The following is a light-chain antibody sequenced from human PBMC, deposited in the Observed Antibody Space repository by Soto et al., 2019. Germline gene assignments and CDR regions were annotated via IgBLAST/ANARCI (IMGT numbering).Light chain of an antibody. J-gene: IGLJ1*01. Sequence: QSALTQPPSASGPPGQSVNISCTGTSSDVGGYNYVSWYQQHPGKAPKLMIYEVSKRPSGVPDRFSGSKSGNTASLTVSGLQAEDEADYYCSSYAGSNNFVFGTGTKVTV. CDR2: EVS. V-gene: IGLV2-8*01. CDR1: SSDVGGYNY. CDR3: SSYAGSNNFV.